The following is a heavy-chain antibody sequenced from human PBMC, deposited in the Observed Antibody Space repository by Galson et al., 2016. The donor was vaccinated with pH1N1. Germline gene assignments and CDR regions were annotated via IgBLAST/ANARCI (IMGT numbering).Heavy chain of an antibody. D-gene: IGHD6-19*01. CDR1: RGTFNGYS. CDR2: IIPLYRSV. CDR3: ARRGLGNSGWWDFDS. V-gene: IGHV1-69*13. Sequence: SVKVSCKASRGTFNGYSISWVRQAPGQGLEWMGEIIPLYRSVKYTQKFQGRVTITADESTSTAYMELTSLRSEDTAQYFCARRGLGNSGWWDFDSWGQGILVTVSS. J-gene: IGHJ4*02.